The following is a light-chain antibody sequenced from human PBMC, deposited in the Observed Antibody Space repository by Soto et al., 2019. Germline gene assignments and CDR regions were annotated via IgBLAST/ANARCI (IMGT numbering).Light chain of an antibody. CDR3: MQPLQSWT. CDR2: LGS. J-gene: IGKJ1*01. CDR1: QSLLHSNGYNY. V-gene: IGKV2-28*01. Sequence: DIVMTQSPLSLPVTPGEPASISCRSSQSLLHSNGYNYLDWYLQKPGQSPQLLIYLGSNRASGVPDRFSGSGSGTDFTLKISRVEAEDVGVYYCMQPLQSWTVVQGTKVDSK.